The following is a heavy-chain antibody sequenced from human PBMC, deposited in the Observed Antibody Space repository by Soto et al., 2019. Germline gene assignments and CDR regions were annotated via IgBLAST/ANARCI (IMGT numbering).Heavy chain of an antibody. V-gene: IGHV3-23*01. CDR2: ISGSGGST. D-gene: IGHD5-18*01. J-gene: IGHJ4*02. CDR3: AKIGMVQLWQFDY. CDR1: VFTFSSYA. Sequence: PRWSLRLSCAASVFTFSSYAMSWFRQAPGKGLEWVSAISGSGGSTYYADSVKGRFTISRDNSKNTLYLQMNSLRAEDTAVYYCAKIGMVQLWQFDYWGQGTLVTVSS.